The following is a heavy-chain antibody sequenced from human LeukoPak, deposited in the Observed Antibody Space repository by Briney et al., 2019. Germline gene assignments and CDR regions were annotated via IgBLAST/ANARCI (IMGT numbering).Heavy chain of an antibody. Sequence: PGGSLRLSCTVSGFTVSSNSWSWVRQAPGKGLEWVSFIYSGGETHSSDSVKGRFTISRDNAKNTVYLQMNSLRAEDTAVYYCVRDWGYDSSGYWQKYFDTWGQGTLVTVSS. J-gene: IGHJ4*02. CDR1: GFTVSSNS. V-gene: IGHV3-53*01. CDR3: VRDWGYDSSGYWQKYFDT. CDR2: IYSGGET. D-gene: IGHD3-22*01.